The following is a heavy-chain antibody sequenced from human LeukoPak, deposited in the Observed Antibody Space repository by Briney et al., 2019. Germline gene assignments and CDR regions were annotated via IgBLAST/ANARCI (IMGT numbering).Heavy chain of an antibody. J-gene: IGHJ3*02. D-gene: IGHD3-10*01. Sequence: GGSLRLSCALSAFTFSNSAMRWVREAPGPGLEWVSGIGGSAVNTYYADSVKGRFTISRDNAKNSLYLQMNSLRDEDTAVYYCARDGMVRGVIIWDAFDIWGQGTMVTVSS. CDR3: ARDGMVRGVIIWDAFDI. CDR2: IGGSAVNT. CDR1: AFTFSNSA. V-gene: IGHV3-23*01.